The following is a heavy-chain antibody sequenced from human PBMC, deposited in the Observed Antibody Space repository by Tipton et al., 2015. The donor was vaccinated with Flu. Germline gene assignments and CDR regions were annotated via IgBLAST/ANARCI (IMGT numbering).Heavy chain of an antibody. CDR3: ARGAGGPATAYDC. CDR1: GGSISTYY. J-gene: IGHJ4*02. Sequence: LRLSCTVSGGSISTYYWSWIRQPAGKGLEWIGRIYTSGSTNYNPSLKSRVTMSVDTSKNQFSLRLSSVTAADTAVYYCARGAGGPATAYDCWGQGTLVTVSP. V-gene: IGHV4-4*07. CDR2: IYTSGST. D-gene: IGHD1-1*01.